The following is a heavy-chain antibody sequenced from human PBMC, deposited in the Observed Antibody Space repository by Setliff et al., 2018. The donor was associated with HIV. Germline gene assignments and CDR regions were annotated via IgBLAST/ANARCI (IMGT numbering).Heavy chain of an antibody. D-gene: IGHD3-10*01. CDR1: GISFSSYA. J-gene: IGHJ6*02. V-gene: IGHV3-23*01. Sequence: GGSLRLSCEASGISFSSYAMNWARQAPGKGLEWVSVIGGSGGSTYYADSVQGRFTISRDNARNSLSLQLNSLRADDTAVYYCARILDMSSRTRTLYHAMDVWGRGTTVTVSS. CDR2: IGGSGGST. CDR3: ARILDMSSRTRTLYHAMDV.